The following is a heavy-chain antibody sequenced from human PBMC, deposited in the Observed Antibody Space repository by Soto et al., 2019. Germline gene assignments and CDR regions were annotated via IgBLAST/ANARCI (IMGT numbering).Heavy chain of an antibody. J-gene: IGHJ6*02. CDR3: ARGPPNYDFWSGPIYYYYGMDV. Sequence: SETLSLTCAVSGYSISSGYYWGWIRQPPGKGLEWIGSIYHSGSTYYNPSLKSRVTISVDTSKNQFSLKLSSVTAADTAVYYCARGPPNYDFWSGPIYYYYGMDVWGQGTTVTVSS. D-gene: IGHD3-3*01. V-gene: IGHV4-38-2*01. CDR1: GYSISSGYY. CDR2: IYHSGST.